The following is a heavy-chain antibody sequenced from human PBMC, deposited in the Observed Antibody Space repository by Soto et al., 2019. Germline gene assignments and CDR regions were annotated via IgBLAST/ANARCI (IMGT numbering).Heavy chain of an antibody. CDR1: GFTFTSYW. D-gene: IGHD3-9*01. J-gene: IGHJ4*02. Sequence: EVQLVEAGGGLVQPGGSLRLSCAASGFTFTSYWMHWVRQGPGKGLEWVSRINSDGSSTAYADSVKSRFTISRDNAKNTLYLQMNRLRDDDTAIYSCAKRELNSTGLPHWGQGTQVSVSS. V-gene: IGHV3-74*01. CDR3: AKRELNSTGLPH. CDR2: INSDGSST.